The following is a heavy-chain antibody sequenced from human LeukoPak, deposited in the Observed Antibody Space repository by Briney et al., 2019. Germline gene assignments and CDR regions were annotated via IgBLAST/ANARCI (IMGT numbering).Heavy chain of an antibody. Sequence: ASVKVSCKASGGTFSSYAISWVRQAPGQGLEWMGGIIPNSGGTNYAQKFQGRVTMTRDTSISTAYMELSRLRSDDTAVYYCARGGYVGGRRDAFDIWGQGTMVTVSS. CDR2: IIPNSGGT. J-gene: IGHJ3*02. V-gene: IGHV1-2*02. CDR3: ARGGYVGGRRDAFDI. D-gene: IGHD3-16*01. CDR1: GGTFSSYA.